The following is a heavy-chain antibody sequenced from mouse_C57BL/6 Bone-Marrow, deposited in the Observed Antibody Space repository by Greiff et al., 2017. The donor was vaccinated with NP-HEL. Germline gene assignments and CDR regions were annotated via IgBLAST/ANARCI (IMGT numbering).Heavy chain of an antibody. V-gene: IGHV2-9-1*01. CDR2: IWTGGGT. Sequence: VQLQQSGPGLVAPSQSLSITCTVSGFSLTSYAISWVRQPPGKGLEWLGVIWTGGGTNYNSDLKSRLSISKDNSKSKVFLKMNTLQTDETPRYYCARDPVRITTVGGFAYWGQGKLVTVSA. CDR3: ARDPVRITTVGGFAY. J-gene: IGHJ3*01. CDR1: GFSLTSYA. D-gene: IGHD1-1*01.